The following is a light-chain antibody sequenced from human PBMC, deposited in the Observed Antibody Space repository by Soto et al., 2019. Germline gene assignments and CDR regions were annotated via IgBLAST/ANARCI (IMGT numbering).Light chain of an antibody. CDR3: QQRSKWPD. V-gene: IGKV3-11*01. J-gene: IGKJ5*01. Sequence: EMLLTQSPATLSLSPGERATLSCRASQSVSSYLAWYQQKPGQAPRLLIYDASNRATGIPARFSGSGSGTDFTLTISSLEPEDFAVYYCQQRSKWPDFGQGTRLEIK. CDR1: QSVSSY. CDR2: DAS.